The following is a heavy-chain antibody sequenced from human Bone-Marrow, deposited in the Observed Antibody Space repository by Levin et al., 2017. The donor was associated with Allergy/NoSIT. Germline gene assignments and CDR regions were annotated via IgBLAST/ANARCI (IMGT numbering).Heavy chain of an antibody. Sequence: GESLKISCAASGFTFSSYSMNWVRQAPGKGLEWVSSISSSSSYIYYADSVKGRFTISRDNAKNSLYLQMNSLRAEDTAVYYCAREDDYYDSSGYYSNWFDPWGQGTLVTVSS. D-gene: IGHD3-22*01. CDR2: ISSSSSYI. CDR3: AREDDYYDSSGYYSNWFDP. CDR1: GFTFSSYS. V-gene: IGHV3-21*01. J-gene: IGHJ5*02.